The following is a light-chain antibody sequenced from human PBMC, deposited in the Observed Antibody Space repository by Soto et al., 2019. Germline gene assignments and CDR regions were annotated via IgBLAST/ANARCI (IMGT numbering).Light chain of an antibody. CDR2: DVA. Sequence: QSVLTQPASVSGSPGQSITISCTGTSSDVGAYNFVSWYQHYPDKAPKVVIYDVANRPSGVSYRFSASRSGNTASLTISGLQAEDEADYYCMSFTSSNTYVFGTGTKDTVL. J-gene: IGLJ1*01. CDR3: MSFTSSNTYV. CDR1: SSDVGAYNF. V-gene: IGLV2-14*03.